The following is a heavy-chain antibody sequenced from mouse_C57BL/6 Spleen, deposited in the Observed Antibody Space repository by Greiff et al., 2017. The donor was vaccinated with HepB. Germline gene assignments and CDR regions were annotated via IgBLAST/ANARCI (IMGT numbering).Heavy chain of an antibody. D-gene: IGHD2-5*01. CDR2: INPYNGGT. Sequence: EVQLQQSGPVLVKPGASVKMSCKASGYTFTDYYMNWVKQSHEKSLEWIGVINPYNGGTSYNQKFKGKATLTVDKSSSTAYMELNSLTSEDSAVYYCARFGYSNYDAMDYWGQGTSVTVSS. CDR1: GYTFTDYY. CDR3: ARFGYSNYDAMDY. V-gene: IGHV1-19*01. J-gene: IGHJ4*01.